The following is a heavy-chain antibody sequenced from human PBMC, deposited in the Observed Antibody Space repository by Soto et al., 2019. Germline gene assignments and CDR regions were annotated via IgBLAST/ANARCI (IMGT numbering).Heavy chain of an antibody. J-gene: IGHJ4*02. Sequence: EVQLVESGGGLVQPGRSLRLSCAASGFTFDDYAMHWVRQAPGKGLEWVSGISWNSGSIGYADSVKGRFTISRDNAKNSLYLQMNSLRAEDTALYYCAKAVAGQFDYWGQGTLVTVSS. CDR3: AKAVAGQFDY. CDR2: ISWNSGSI. D-gene: IGHD6-19*01. V-gene: IGHV3-9*01. CDR1: GFTFDDYA.